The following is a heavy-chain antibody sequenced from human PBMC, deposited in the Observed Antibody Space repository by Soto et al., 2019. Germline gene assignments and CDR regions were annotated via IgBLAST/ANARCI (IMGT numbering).Heavy chain of an antibody. V-gene: IGHV4-4*07. CDR3: ARVAVRTMVRGVTPYGRDV. Sequence: SETLSLTCTVSGGSISSYYWSWIRQPAGKGLEWIGRIYTSGSTNYNPSLKSRVTMSVDTSKNQFSLKLSSVTAADTAVYYCARVAVRTMVRGVTPYGRDVWGQGTTVTVSS. D-gene: IGHD3-10*01. CDR1: GGSISSYY. J-gene: IGHJ6*02. CDR2: IYTSGST.